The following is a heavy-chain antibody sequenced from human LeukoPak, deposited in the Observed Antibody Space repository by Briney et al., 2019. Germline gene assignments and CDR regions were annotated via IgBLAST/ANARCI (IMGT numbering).Heavy chain of an antibody. CDR1: GFTFSSYS. V-gene: IGHV3-21*01. CDR3: ARDPTTYYDILTGSLADFDY. Sequence: GGSLRLSCAASGFTFSSYSMNWVRQAPGKGLEWVSSISSSNSYIYYADSVKGRFTISRDNAKNSLYLQMNSLRAEDTAVYYCARDPTTYYDILTGSLADFDYWGQGTLVTVSS. CDR2: ISSSNSYI. D-gene: IGHD3-9*01. J-gene: IGHJ4*02.